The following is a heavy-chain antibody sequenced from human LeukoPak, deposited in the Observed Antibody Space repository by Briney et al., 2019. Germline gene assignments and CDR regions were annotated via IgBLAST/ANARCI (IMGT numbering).Heavy chain of an antibody. CDR3: ARGLDFYYFDY. V-gene: IGHV3-66*01. CDR1: GFTVSSNY. Sequence: PGGSLRLSCAASGFTVSSNYMSWVRQAPGKGLEWVSVIYSGGSTYYADSVKGRFTISRDNSKNTLYLQMNSLRAEDTAVYYCARGLDFYYFDYWGQGTLVTVSS. J-gene: IGHJ4*02. CDR2: IYSGGST.